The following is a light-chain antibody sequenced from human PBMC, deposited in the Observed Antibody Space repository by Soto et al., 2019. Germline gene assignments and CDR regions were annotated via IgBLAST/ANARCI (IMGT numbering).Light chain of an antibody. CDR2: WAS. J-gene: IGKJ2*01. CDR1: QSVLYSSNNKNY. V-gene: IGKV4-1*01. CDR3: QQYESTPPT. Sequence: DILMTQSPDSLAVSLGERATINCKSSQSVLYSSNNKNYLAWYQQRPGQPPKLLIYWASTRECGVPDRFSGSGSGIDFTLTITSLQAEDVAVYYCQQYESTPPTFGQGTKLEI.